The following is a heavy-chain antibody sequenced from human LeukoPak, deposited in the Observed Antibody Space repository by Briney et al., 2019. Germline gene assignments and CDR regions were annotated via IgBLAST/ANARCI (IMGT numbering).Heavy chain of an antibody. J-gene: IGHJ4*02. CDR1: GGSISRGGYY. V-gene: IGHV4-31*01. CDR2: IYYSGST. D-gene: IGHD3-10*01. Sequence: SETLSLTCTVSGGSISRGGYYWSWIRQHPGKGREWSGYIYYSGSTYYNPSLKSPVNISVDTSKNQLSPKLTSVTAADTAVHYCARAPRGVRGVSYDYWGQGTLVTVSS. CDR3: ARAPRGVRGVSYDY.